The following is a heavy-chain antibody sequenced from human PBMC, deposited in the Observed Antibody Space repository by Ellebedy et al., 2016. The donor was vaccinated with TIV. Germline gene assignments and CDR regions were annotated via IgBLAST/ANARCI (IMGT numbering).Heavy chain of an antibody. CDR3: AKKVPAAIDWYYYYYMDV. V-gene: IGHV3-23*01. CDR1: GFTFSSYA. J-gene: IGHJ6*03. CDR2: ISGSGGST. D-gene: IGHD2-2*02. Sequence: GESLKISXAASGFTFSSYAMSWVRQAPGKGLEWVSAISGSGGSTYYADSMKGRFPISRDNSKNTLYLQINSLRAEDTAVYYCAKKVPAAIDWYYYYYMDVWGKGTTVTVSS.